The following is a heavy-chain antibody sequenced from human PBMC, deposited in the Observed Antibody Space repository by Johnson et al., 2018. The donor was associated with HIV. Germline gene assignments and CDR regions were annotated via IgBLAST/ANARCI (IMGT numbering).Heavy chain of an antibody. V-gene: IGHV3-11*04. CDR1: GFTFSDYY. Sequence: QMLLVESGGGLVKPGGSLRLSCAASGFTFSDYYMSWIRQAPGKGLEWVSYISSSGSTIYYADSVKGRFTISRDNFKNTLYLQMNSLRAEDTAVYYCARAPGWNDVWGAFDIWGQGTMVTVSS. CDR3: ARAPGWNDVWGAFDI. CDR2: ISSSGSTI. J-gene: IGHJ3*02. D-gene: IGHD1-1*01.